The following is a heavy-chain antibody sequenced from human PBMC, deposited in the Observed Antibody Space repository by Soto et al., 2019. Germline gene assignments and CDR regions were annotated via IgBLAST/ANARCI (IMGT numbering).Heavy chain of an antibody. J-gene: IGHJ6*02. CDR2: IYYSGST. Sequence: PSETLSLTCTVSGGSISSGDYYWSWIRQPPGKGLEWIGYIYYSGSTYYNPSLKSRVTISVDTSKNQFSLKLNSVTAADTAMYYCARALIQPWPHYYYGMDVWGQGSRVTVSS. CDR3: ARALIQPWPHYYYGMDV. V-gene: IGHV4-30-4*01. D-gene: IGHD5-18*01. CDR1: GGSISSGDYY.